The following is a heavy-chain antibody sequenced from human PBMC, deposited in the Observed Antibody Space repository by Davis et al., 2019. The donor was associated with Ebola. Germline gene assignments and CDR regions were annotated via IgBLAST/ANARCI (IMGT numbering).Heavy chain of an antibody. D-gene: IGHD4-11*01. CDR1: GFTFSNAW. Sequence: GESLKISCTASGFTFSNAWMSWVRQAPGKGLEWVANMKGDGSEKYYVDSVKGRFTISRDNAKNSLYLQMDSLRAEDTAVYYCARGYSDLYWGQGTLVTVSS. V-gene: IGHV3-7*03. J-gene: IGHJ4*02. CDR3: ARGYSDLY. CDR2: MKGDGSEK.